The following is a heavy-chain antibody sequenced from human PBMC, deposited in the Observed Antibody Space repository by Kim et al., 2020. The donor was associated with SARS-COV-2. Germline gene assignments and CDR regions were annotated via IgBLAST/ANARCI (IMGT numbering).Heavy chain of an antibody. CDR2: IKQDGSEK. D-gene: IGHD6-13*01. V-gene: IGHV3-7*03. Sequence: GGSLRLSCAASGFTFSSYWMSWVGQAPGKGLEWVANIKQDGSEKYYVDSVKGRFTISRDNAKNSLYLQMNSLRAEDTAVYYCARDYFTLIAAAGTKGGMDVWGQGTTVTVSS. J-gene: IGHJ6*02. CDR1: GFTFSSYW. CDR3: ARDYFTLIAAAGTKGGMDV.